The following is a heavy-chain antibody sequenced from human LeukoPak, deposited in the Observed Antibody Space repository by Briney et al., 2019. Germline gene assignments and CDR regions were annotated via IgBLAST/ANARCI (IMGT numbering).Heavy chain of an antibody. Sequence: ASVKVSCKASGYTSTSYDINWVRQATGQGLEWMGWMNPNSGNTGYAQKFQGRVTMTRNTSISTAYMELSSLRSEDTAVYYCARELGLTRNPRDDYWGQGTLVTVSS. J-gene: IGHJ4*02. V-gene: IGHV1-8*01. CDR1: GYTSTSYD. CDR2: MNPNSGNT. CDR3: ARELGLTRNPRDDY. D-gene: IGHD4/OR15-4a*01.